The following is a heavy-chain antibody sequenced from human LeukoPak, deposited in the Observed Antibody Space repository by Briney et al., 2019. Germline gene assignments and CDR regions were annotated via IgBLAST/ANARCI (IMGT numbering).Heavy chain of an antibody. Sequence: GGALRLSCAASGFTFRSYDMHWFRQDPATGLEGVTVIRYDGSNKYYTDSMKGRFTISRDNSKNKLYLQMNSLRTEDTAVYYCAKDSYYYYRDVWGKGTTVTVSS. CDR1: GFTFRSYD. V-gene: IGHV3-30*02. CDR3: AKDSYYYYRDV. CDR2: IRYDGSNK. J-gene: IGHJ6*03.